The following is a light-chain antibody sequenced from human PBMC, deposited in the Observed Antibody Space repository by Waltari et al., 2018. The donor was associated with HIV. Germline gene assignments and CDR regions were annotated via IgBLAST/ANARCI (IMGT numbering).Light chain of an antibody. CDR1: KLGGKN. CDR2: KDK. CDR3: QAWDSATGV. J-gene: IGLJ2*01. Sequence: SYELTQPPSVSVSPGQTASITCTGHKLGGKNASWYQQKPGQSPVLVIYKDKKRPSGIPERFSGSNSGNTATLTISGTQTMDEADYYCQAWDSATGVFGGGTNLTVL. V-gene: IGLV3-1*01.